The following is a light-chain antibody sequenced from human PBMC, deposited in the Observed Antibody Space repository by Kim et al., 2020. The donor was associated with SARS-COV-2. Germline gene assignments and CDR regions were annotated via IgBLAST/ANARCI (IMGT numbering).Light chain of an antibody. CDR2: RNK. V-gene: IGLV1-47*01. J-gene: IGLJ2*01. CDR1: SSNIGSNY. CDR3: AAWDDSLSDPF. Sequence: QSVLTQPPSASGTPGQRVTSSCSGSSSNIGSNYVYWYQQLPGTAPKLLIYRNKQRPSGVPDRFSGSKSGTSASLAISGLRSGDEADYYCAAWDDSLSDPFFGGGTQLTVL.